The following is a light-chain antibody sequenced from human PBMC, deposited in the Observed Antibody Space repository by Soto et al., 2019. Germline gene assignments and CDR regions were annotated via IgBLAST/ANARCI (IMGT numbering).Light chain of an antibody. CDR3: MQGTHWPWA. V-gene: IGKV2-30*01. Sequence: DIVMTQSPLSLSVTLGQPASISCRSSQSLVSGDGSAYLNWFHQRPGQSPRRLIYKVSNRDSGVPDRFSGSGSGTDFTLRITRVEAEDVGVYYCMQGTHWPWAFGQGTKVEIK. CDR2: KVS. CDR1: QSLVSGDGSAY. J-gene: IGKJ1*01.